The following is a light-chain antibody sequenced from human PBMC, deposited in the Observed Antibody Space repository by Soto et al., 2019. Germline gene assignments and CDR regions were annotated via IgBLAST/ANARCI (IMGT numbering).Light chain of an antibody. J-gene: IGLJ2*01. CDR1: SSDVGSYNL. CDR3: SSYAGSVV. Sequence: QYVLTQPTSVSGSPGQSITISCTGTSSDVGSYNLVSWYQQHPGKAPKLMIYEGSKRPSGVSNRFSGSKSGNTASLTISGLQAEHEADYYCSSYAGSVVFGGGTKLNVL. CDR2: EGS. V-gene: IGLV2-23*01.